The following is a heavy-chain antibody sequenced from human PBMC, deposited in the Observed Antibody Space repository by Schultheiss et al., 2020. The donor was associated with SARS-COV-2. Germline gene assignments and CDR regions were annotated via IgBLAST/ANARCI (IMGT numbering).Heavy chain of an antibody. V-gene: IGHV1-69*06. J-gene: IGHJ6*02. CDR3: ARCLSDYDFWSGYYYYYGMDV. Sequence: SVKVSCKASGGTFSSYAISWVRQAPGQGLEWMGGIIPIFGTANYAQKFQGRVTITADKATSTVYMELRSLTSDDTAVYYCARCLSDYDFWSGYYYYYGMDVWGQGTTVTVSS. CDR1: GGTFSSYA. D-gene: IGHD3-3*01. CDR2: IIPIFGTA.